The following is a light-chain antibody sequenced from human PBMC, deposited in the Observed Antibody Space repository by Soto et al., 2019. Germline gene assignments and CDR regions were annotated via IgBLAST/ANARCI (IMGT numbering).Light chain of an antibody. V-gene: IGKV3-15*01. CDR1: QSVSSD. J-gene: IGKJ4*01. Sequence: EIVMTQSPATLSVSPGERATLSCSASQSVSSDLAWYHQKPGQSPRLLIYDASTRATGSPVWFSGSGCGTEFTLTISSLQSEVFAHCYCQKYNKWPPLTFGGGTKVEI. CDR2: DAS. CDR3: QKYNKWPPLT.